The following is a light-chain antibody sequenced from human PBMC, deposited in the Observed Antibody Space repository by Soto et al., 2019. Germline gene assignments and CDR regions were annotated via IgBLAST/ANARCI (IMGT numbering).Light chain of an antibody. CDR3: QQYNSYSPT. CDR2: DAS. J-gene: IGKJ1*01. CDR1: QSISSW. Sequence: DIQMTQSPSTLSASVGDRVTITCRASQSISSWLAWYQQKPGKAPKLLIYDASSLESGVPSRFSGSGSGTKFTLTISSLQPDDFETYYCQQYNSYSPTFGQGTKVDIK. V-gene: IGKV1-5*01.